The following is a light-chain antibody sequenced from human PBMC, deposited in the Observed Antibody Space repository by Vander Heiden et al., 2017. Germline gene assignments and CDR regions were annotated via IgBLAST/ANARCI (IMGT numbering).Light chain of an antibody. J-gene: IGLJ3*02. CDR2: NNN. CDR1: NIGEKS. CDR3: QVANTTSDLVV. V-gene: IGLV3-21*02. Sequence: SYVLTQPPSVSVAPGQRASITFGGHNIGEKSVHWSQKRSDQAPVLVVYNNNGRPAGIPGRVSGSNSADTATLTISRVEAGDDADYYCQVANTTSDLVVFGGGTKLTVL.